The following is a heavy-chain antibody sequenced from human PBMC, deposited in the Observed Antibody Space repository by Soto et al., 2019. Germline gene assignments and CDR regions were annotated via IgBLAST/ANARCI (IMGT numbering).Heavy chain of an antibody. D-gene: IGHD3-10*01. CDR3: ARHLSVRGVFDF. Sequence: TSETLSLTCTVSGGSISSGDYYWSWIRQPPGKGLEWIGYIYYSGSTYYNPSLKSRITMSLDTSKNQFSLRLSSVAAADTAVYYCARHLSVRGVFDFWGQGTQVTVS. J-gene: IGHJ4*02. CDR1: GGSISSGDYY. CDR2: IYYSGST. V-gene: IGHV4-30-4*01.